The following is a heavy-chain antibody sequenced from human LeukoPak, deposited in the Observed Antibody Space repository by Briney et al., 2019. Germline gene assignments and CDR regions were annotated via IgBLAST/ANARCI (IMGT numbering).Heavy chain of an antibody. Sequence: PGGSLRLSCAASGFTFSSYSMNWVRQAPGKGLEWVSSISSSSSYIYYADSVKGRFTISRDNAKNSLYLQMNSLRAEDTAVYYCARESSNGYSGYDPVAFDYWGQGTLVTVSS. J-gene: IGHJ4*02. CDR1: GFTFSSYS. CDR3: ARESSNGYSGYDPVAFDY. D-gene: IGHD5-12*01. V-gene: IGHV3-21*01. CDR2: ISSSSSYI.